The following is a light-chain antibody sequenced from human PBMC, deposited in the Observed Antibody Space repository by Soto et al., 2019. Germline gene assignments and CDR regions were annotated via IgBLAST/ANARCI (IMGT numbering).Light chain of an antibody. CDR3: QQYGSSPT. CDR1: QSVSSSY. CDR2: GAS. V-gene: IGKV3-20*01. Sequence: EIVLTQSPGTLSLSPGERATLSCRASQSVSSSYLAWYQQKPRQAPRLLIYGASSRATGIPDRFSGSGSGTDFTLTISRLEPEDFAVYSCQQYGSSPTFGHGTKVEIK. J-gene: IGKJ1*01.